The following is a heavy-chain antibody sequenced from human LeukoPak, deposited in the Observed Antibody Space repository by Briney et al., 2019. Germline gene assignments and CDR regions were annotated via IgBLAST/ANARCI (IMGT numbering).Heavy chain of an antibody. J-gene: IGHJ6*03. CDR3: ARAYYYYYMDV. V-gene: IGHV3-48*03. CDR1: GFTFSSYE. Sequence: GGSLRLSCAASGFTFSSYEMNWVRQAPGKGLEWVSYISNSGSTIYSADSVKGRFTISRDNAKNSLYLQMNSLRAEDTAVYYCARAYYYYYMDVWGKGTTVTVSS. CDR2: ISNSGSTI.